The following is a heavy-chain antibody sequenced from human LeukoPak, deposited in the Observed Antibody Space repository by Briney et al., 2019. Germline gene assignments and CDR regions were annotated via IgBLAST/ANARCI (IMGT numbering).Heavy chain of an antibody. D-gene: IGHD4-17*01. CDR2: ISGSGGNT. V-gene: IGHV3-23*01. CDR1: GFTFSSYA. Sequence: PGGSLRLSCAASGFTFSSYAMSWVRQAPGKGLEWVSGISGSGGNTFYADSVKDRFSISRDNSKNTLYLQMNSLRAEDTAVYYCAKVEATTVTYRWDYYYYGMDVWGQGTTVTVSS. CDR3: AKVEATTVTYRWDYYYYGMDV. J-gene: IGHJ6*02.